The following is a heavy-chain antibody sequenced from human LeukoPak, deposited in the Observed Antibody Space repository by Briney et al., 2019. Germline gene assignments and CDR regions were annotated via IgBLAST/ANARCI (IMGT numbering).Heavy chain of an antibody. CDR2: IIPIFGTA. CDR1: GGTFSSYA. D-gene: IGHD3-9*01. CDR3: AMARGLRYFDWLGIDY. J-gene: IGHJ4*02. Sequence: SVKVSCKASGGTFSSYAISWVRQAPGQGLEWMGGIIPIFGTANYAQKFQGRVTITADESTSTTYMELSSLRSEDTAVYYCAMARGLRYFDWLGIDYWGQGTLVTVSS. V-gene: IGHV1-69*13.